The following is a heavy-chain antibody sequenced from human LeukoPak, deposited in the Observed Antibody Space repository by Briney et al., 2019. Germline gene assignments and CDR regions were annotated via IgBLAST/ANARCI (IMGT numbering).Heavy chain of an antibody. D-gene: IGHD2/OR15-2a*01. CDR1: GFTFSTYA. CDR3: AKDYSLEYSLYYFDY. V-gene: IGHV3-23*01. Sequence: PGGSLRLSCAASGFTFSTYAMSWVRQAPGKGLEWVSAISGSGGSTSYADSVKGRLTTTRENSKNTLYLQMNTLRAEDTAVYYCAKDYSLEYSLYYFDYWGQGTLVTVSS. CDR2: ISGSGGST. J-gene: IGHJ4*02.